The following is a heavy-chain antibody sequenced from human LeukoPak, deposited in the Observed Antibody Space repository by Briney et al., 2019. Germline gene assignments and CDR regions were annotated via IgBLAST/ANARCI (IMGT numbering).Heavy chain of an antibody. CDR3: ASGREYFDY. J-gene: IGHJ4*02. CDR1: GGSISSSSYY. CDR2: IYYSGST. Sequence: PSETLSLTCTVSGGSISSSSYYWGWIRQPPGKGLEWIGSIYYSGSTYYNPSLKSRVTISVDRSKNQFSLKLRSVTAADTAVYYCASGREYFDYWGQGTLVTVSS. V-gene: IGHV4-39*07. D-gene: IGHD1-26*01.